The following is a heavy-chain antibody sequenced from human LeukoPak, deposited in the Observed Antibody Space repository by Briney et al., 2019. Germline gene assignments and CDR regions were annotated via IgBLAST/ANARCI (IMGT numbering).Heavy chain of an antibody. Sequence: SETLSLTCAVSGGSISSSNWWSWVRQPPGKGLEWIGEIYHSGSTNYNPSLKSRVTISVDTSKNQFSLNLSSVTAADTAVYYCARHAVYAGSGWSFDYWGQGTLITVSS. CDR1: GGSISSSNW. J-gene: IGHJ4*02. D-gene: IGHD6-19*01. CDR3: ARHAVYAGSGWSFDY. V-gene: IGHV4-4*02. CDR2: IYHSGST.